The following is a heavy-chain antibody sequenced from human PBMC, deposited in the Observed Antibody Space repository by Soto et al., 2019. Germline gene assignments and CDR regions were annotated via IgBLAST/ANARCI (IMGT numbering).Heavy chain of an antibody. J-gene: IGHJ6*02. CDR2: ISGSGGST. CDR1: GFSFSRYA. Sequence: VGSLRLSCAASGFSFSRYAMSWVRQAPGKGLEWVSAISGSGGSTYYADSVQGRFTISRDNSKNTLYLQMNSLRVEDSAVYYCAKDLAMHRWLDVWGQGTTVTVSS. V-gene: IGHV3-23*01. D-gene: IGHD2-2*01. CDR3: AKDLAMHRWLDV.